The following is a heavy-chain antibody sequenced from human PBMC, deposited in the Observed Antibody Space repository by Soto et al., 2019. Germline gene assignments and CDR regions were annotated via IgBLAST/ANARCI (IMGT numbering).Heavy chain of an antibody. D-gene: IGHD3-22*01. CDR1: GFPFGSYS. CDR2: ISSDGGTT. J-gene: IGHJ4*02. CDR3: VKPPGYYYDTTTYSSV. V-gene: IGHV3-64D*06. Sequence: GGSLRLSCSASGFPFGSYSMHLVRQSPGKGLEYVSCISSDGGTTKYADSVRGRFNISRDNSRNTLYLQMSSLSHEDTAVYSCVKPPGYYYDTTTYSSVWGRGSLFTVSS.